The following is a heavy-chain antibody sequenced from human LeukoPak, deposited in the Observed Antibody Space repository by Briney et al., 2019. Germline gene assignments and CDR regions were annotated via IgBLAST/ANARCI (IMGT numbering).Heavy chain of an antibody. Sequence: GGSVRLSCAASGFTFSSYSMNWVRQAPGKGLEWVSSISSSSSYIYYADSVKGRFTISRDNAKNSLYLQMNSLRAEDTAVYYCARNGWQPEPPFFDYWGQGTLVTVSS. J-gene: IGHJ4*02. CDR3: ARNGWQPEPPFFDY. CDR1: GFTFSSYS. D-gene: IGHD5-24*01. CDR2: ISSSSSYI. V-gene: IGHV3-21*01.